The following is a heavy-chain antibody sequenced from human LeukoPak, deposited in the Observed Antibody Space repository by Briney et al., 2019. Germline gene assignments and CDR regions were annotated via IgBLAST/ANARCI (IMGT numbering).Heavy chain of an antibody. CDR1: GYSFTYYW. CDR2: IYPGDSGT. D-gene: IGHD2/OR15-2a*01. V-gene: IGHV5-51*01. Sequence: GESLKISCQGAGYSFTYYWIGWVRQMPGKGLEWVGIIYPGDSGTRYSPSFQGQVTISVDKSISTAYLQWSSLKASDTAIYYCARMFYGQQLRGDGFDFWGQGTMVTVSS. CDR3: ARMFYGQQLRGDGFDF. J-gene: IGHJ3*01.